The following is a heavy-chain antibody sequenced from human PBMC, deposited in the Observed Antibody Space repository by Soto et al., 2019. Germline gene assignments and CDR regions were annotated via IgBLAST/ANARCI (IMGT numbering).Heavy chain of an antibody. V-gene: IGHV4-4*07. D-gene: IGHD1-26*01. Sequence: QVQLQESGPGLVKPSETLSLTCTVSGDSMTKYYWSWIRQPAGKGLEWIGRIYTSGSTNYNPSLKSRVTMSIDTSNNHFSLKLKSVTAADTALYYCARTVGAAYYCDFWGQGALVTVSS. CDR3: ARTVGAAYYCDF. CDR2: IYTSGST. J-gene: IGHJ4*02. CDR1: GDSMTKYY.